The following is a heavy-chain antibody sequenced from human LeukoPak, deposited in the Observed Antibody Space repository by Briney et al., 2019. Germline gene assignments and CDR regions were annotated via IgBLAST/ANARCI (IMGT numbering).Heavy chain of an antibody. D-gene: IGHD2-2*02. V-gene: IGHV3-23*01. CDR1: GFTFSSYA. CDR3: AKESHYTPAFDY. J-gene: IGHJ4*02. CDR2: ISDSGGST. Sequence: PGGSLRLSCAASGFTFSSYAMSWVRQAPGKGLEGVSAISDSGGSTYYADSVKGRFTISRDNSKNTLYLQMNSLRAEDTAVYYCAKESHYTPAFDYWGQGTLVTVSS.